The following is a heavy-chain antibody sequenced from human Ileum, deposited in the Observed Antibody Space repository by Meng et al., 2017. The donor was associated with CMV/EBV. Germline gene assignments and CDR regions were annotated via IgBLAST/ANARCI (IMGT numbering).Heavy chain of an antibody. Sequence: SCKAAGYNSTSSNMCWVRRAPGQEPEWMGWYINYTGNPSYNQCFTRRFVLSLDTSVSPTYLQLSSLKAEDTAVYYCARAGLGGRYFDYWGQGTLVTVSS. J-gene: IGHJ4*02. CDR2: YINYTGNP. CDR3: ARAGLGGRYFDY. V-gene: IGHV7-4-1*02. CDR1: GYNSTSSN. D-gene: IGHD1-26*01.